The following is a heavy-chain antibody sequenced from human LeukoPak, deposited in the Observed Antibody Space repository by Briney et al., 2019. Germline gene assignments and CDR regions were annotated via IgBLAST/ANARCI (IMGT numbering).Heavy chain of an antibody. J-gene: IGHJ4*02. Sequence: GASVKVSCKASGYTFTGYYMHWVRQAPGQGLEWMGWINPNTDGTNYAQKFQGRVTMTRDTSISTAYMELSRLRPDDTAVYYCASTYSSAWYFDYWGQGTLVTVSS. CDR2: INPNTDGT. CDR1: GYTFTGYY. CDR3: ASTYSSAWYFDY. D-gene: IGHD6-19*01. V-gene: IGHV1-2*02.